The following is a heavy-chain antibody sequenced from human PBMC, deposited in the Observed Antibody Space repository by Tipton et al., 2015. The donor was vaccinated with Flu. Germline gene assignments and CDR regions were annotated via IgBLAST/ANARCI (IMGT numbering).Heavy chain of an antibody. V-gene: IGHV4-4*07. D-gene: IGHD3-10*01. CDR3: ARDCPAQFGELVIDWFDP. CDR2: SYTSGST. CDR1: GGSISSYY. Sequence: TLSLTCTVSGGSISSYYWSWIRQPAGKGLEWIGRSYTSGSTNYNPTLKSRVTMSVDTSKKQFSLKLSSVTAADTAVFYCARDCPAQFGELVIDWFDPWGQGTLVTVPS. J-gene: IGHJ5*02.